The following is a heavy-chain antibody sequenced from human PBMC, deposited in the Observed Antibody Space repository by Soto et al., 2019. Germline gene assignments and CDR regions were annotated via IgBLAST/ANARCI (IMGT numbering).Heavy chain of an antibody. CDR3: ARGLYYYGSGSYYYYYGMDV. D-gene: IGHD3-10*01. Sequence: SETLSLTCAVYGGSFSGYYWSWIRQPPGKGLEWIGEINHSGSTNYNPSLKSRVTISVDTSKNQFSLKLSSVTAADTAVYYCARGLYYYGSGSYYYYYGMDVWGQGTTVTVSS. CDR1: GGSFSGYY. J-gene: IGHJ6*02. CDR2: INHSGST. V-gene: IGHV4-34*01.